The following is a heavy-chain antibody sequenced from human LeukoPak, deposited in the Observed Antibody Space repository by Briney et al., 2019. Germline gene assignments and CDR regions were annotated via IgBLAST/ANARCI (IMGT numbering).Heavy chain of an antibody. CDR3: ARERVAAAGPDWFDP. CDR1: GYTFSGYI. D-gene: IGHD2-21*02. Sequence: ASVKVSCKASGYTFSGYIIHWVRQAPGQGLEWMGWINPNNGATKFAQKFQGRVTMTRDTSIKTVYMNLSGLKSDDRAVYFCARERVAAAGPDWFDPWGQGTLVTVSS. V-gene: IGHV1-2*02. CDR2: INPNNGAT. J-gene: IGHJ5*02.